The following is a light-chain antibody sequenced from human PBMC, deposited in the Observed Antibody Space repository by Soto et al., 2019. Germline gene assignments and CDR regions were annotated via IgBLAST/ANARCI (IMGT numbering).Light chain of an antibody. CDR1: TPNIGSNC. J-gene: IGLJ3*02. V-gene: IGLV1-51*01. CDR2: DTN. CDR3: ATWDSSLKIGA. Sequence: QSVLTQPPSVSAAPGQRVTISCSGTTPNIGSNCVSWYLQVPGTVPKRLIYDTNKRPSGIPDRISGSKSGSSATLDITGLQAGDEADYYCATWDSSLKIGAFGGGTKVTVL.